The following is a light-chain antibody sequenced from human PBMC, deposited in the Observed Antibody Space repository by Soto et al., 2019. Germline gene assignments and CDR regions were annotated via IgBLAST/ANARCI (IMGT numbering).Light chain of an antibody. Sequence: QSVLTQPASVSGSPGQSITISCTGTSSDVGGYNFVSWYQQHPGKAPKLMIYDVSNRPSGVSDRFSGSKSGNTASLTIFGLQAEDEADYYCSSYATNILEVFGTGTKVTVL. CDR2: DVS. J-gene: IGLJ1*01. CDR3: SSYATNILEV. V-gene: IGLV2-14*03. CDR1: SSDVGGYNF.